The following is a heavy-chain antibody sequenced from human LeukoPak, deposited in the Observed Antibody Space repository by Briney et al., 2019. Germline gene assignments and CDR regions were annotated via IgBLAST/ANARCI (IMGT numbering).Heavy chain of an antibody. CDR1: GYTFSSYY. CDR3: ARASGAGGMLYGPDY. J-gene: IGHJ4*02. CDR2: INPSGGST. Sequence: APVKVSCKASGYTFSSYYMHWVRQAPGQGLEWMGIINPSGGSTSYAQKFQGRVTMTRDMSTSTVYMELSSLRSEDTAVYYCARASGAGGMLYGPDYWGQGTLVTVSS. V-gene: IGHV1-46*01. D-gene: IGHD2-8*01.